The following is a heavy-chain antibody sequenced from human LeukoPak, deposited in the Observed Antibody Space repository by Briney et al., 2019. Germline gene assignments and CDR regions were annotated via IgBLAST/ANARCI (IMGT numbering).Heavy chain of an antibody. D-gene: IGHD4-23*01. CDR3: AKHGGSYYYYGMDV. CDR1: GFTFSDYY. V-gene: IGHV3-23*01. J-gene: IGHJ6*02. CDR2: ISGSGGST. Sequence: GGSLRLSCAASGFTFSDYYMSWIRQAPGKGLEWVSAISGSGGSTYYADSVKGRFTIPRDNSKNTLYLQMNSLRAEDTAVYYCAKHGGSYYYYGMDVWGQGTTVTVSS.